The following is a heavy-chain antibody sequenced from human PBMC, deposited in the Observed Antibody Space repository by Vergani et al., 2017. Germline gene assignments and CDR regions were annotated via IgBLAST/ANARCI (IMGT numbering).Heavy chain of an antibody. CDR2: ISSSSSYI. CDR3: ARHLITFGGVIVTRSFDY. CDR1: GFTFSSYS. Sequence: VQLVESGGGLVKPGGSLRLSCAASGFTFSSYSMNWVRQAPGKGLEWVSSISSSSSYIYYADSVKGRFTISRDNAKNSLYLQMNSLRAEDTAVYYCARHLITFGGVIVTRSFDYWGQGTLVTVSS. V-gene: IGHV3-21*01. J-gene: IGHJ4*02. D-gene: IGHD3-16*02.